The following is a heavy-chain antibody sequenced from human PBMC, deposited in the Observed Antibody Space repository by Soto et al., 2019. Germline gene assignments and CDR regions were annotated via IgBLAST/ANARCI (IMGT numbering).Heavy chain of an antibody. CDR3: ARSAPPRGYGSGSTDY. Sequence: SETLSLTCAVYGGSFSGYYWSWIRQPPGKGLEWIGEINHSGSTNYNPSLKSRVTISVDTSKNQFSLKLSSVTAADTAVYYCARSAPPRGYGSGSTDYWGQGTLVTVSA. D-gene: IGHD3-10*01. V-gene: IGHV4-34*01. J-gene: IGHJ4*02. CDR1: GGSFSGYY. CDR2: INHSGST.